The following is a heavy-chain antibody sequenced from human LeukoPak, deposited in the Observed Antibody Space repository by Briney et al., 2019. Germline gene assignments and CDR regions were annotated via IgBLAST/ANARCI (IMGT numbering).Heavy chain of an antibody. CDR3: AGEVVDYYDSSGYYYGFDY. CDR2: NYTSGIN. D-gene: IGHD3-22*01. V-gene: IGHV4-61*02. Sequence: TLSLTCSVSGVSISSGIYYWRWIPQPAGKGLGWIRRNYTSGINSYNPSLKSRVTISVDASKNQFSLKLSSVTAADTAVYYCAGEVVDYYDSSGYYYGFDYWGQGTLVTVSS. CDR1: GVSISSGIYY. J-gene: IGHJ4*02.